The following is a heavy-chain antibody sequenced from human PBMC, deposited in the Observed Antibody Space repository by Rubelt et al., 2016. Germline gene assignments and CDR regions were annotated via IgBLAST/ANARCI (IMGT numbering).Heavy chain of an antibody. V-gene: IGHV1-69*04. CDR3: ARGGAAAADDNDAFDI. J-gene: IGHJ3*02. CDR2: IIPILGIA. Sequence: QVQLVQSGAEVKKPGSSVKVSCKASGGTFSSYAISWVRQAPGQGLEWMGRIIPILGIANYAQKFQGRVTITADKSTSTAYMELRSLRSEDTDMYYCARGGAAAADDNDAFDIWGQGTMVTVSS. D-gene: IGHD6-13*01. CDR1: GGTFSSYA.